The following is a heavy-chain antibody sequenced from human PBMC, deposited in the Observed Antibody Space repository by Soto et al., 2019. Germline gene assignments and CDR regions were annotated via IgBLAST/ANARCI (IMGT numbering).Heavy chain of an antibody. Sequence: GGSLRLSCTASGFTFGDYAMSWFRQAPGKGLEWVGFIRSKAYGGTTEYAASVKGRFTISRDDSKSIAYLQMNSLKTEDTAVYYCTRESYDFWSGYSKVEYYYYYMDVWGKGTTVTVSS. V-gene: IGHV3-49*03. J-gene: IGHJ6*03. D-gene: IGHD3-3*01. CDR2: IRSKAYGGTT. CDR3: TRESYDFWSGYSKVEYYYYYMDV. CDR1: GFTFGDYA.